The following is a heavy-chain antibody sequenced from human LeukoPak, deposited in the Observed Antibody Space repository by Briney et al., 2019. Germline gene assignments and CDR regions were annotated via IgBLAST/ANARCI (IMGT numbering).Heavy chain of an antibody. Sequence: SETLSLTCTVSGGSISSYYWSWIRQPPGKGLEWIGYIYYSGSTNYNPSLKSRVTISVDTSKNQFSLRLSSVTAADTAVYYCARVTGYVMEDYFDYWGQGTLITVSS. V-gene: IGHV4-59*01. J-gene: IGHJ4*02. CDR2: IYYSGST. CDR3: ARVTGYVMEDYFDY. D-gene: IGHD6-13*01. CDR1: GGSISSYY.